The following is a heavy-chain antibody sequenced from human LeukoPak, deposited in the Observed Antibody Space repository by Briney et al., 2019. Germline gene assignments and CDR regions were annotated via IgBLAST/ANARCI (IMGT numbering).Heavy chain of an antibody. CDR3: ARDIAMVRGNDY. CDR1: GFPYSDYY. D-gene: IGHD3-10*01. CDR2: ISSSGSTI. Sequence: GGSLRLLCAACGFPYSDYYMRWIRQAPGKGLEGVSYISSSGSTIHYADAVKGRFTISRDNAKNSLYLQMNSLRAEDTAVYYCARDIAMVRGNDYWGQGTLVTVSS. V-gene: IGHV3-11*04. J-gene: IGHJ4*02.